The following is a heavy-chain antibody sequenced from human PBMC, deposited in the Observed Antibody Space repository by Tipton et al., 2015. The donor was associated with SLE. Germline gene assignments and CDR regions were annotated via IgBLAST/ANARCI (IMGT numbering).Heavy chain of an antibody. J-gene: IGHJ6*04. CDR3: ARVMSAIALDV. V-gene: IGHV4-4*08. Sequence: GLVKPSETLSLTCTVSGVSISSYYWSWIRQPPGKGLEWIGYIYTSGSTNYNPSLKSRVTISGDTSKNQFSLKLSSVTAADTAVYYCARVMSAIALDVWGKGTTVTVSS. D-gene: IGHD2-21*01. CDR2: IYTSGST. CDR1: GVSISSYY.